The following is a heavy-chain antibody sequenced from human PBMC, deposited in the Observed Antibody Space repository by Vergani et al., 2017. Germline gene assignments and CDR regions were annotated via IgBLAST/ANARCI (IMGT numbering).Heavy chain of an antibody. D-gene: IGHD3-22*01. CDR1: GGSISSSSYY. CDR2: IYYSGST. J-gene: IGHJ4*02. V-gene: IGHV4-39*01. CDR3: ASRRATYYYDSSGVPDY. Sequence: QLQLQESGPGLVKPSETLSLTCTVSGGSISSSSYYWGWIRQPPGKGLEWIGSIYYSGSTYYNPSLKSRVTISVDTSKNQFSLKLSSVTAADTAVYYCASRRATYYYDSSGVPDYWGQGTLVTVSS.